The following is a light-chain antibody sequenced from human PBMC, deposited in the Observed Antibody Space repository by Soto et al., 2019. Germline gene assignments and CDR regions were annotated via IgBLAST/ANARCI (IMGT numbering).Light chain of an antibody. CDR2: EVS. CDR3: SSYTTSTSLYI. CDR1: SSDVGGFNY. V-gene: IGLV2-14*01. J-gene: IGLJ1*01. Sequence: QSALTQPASVSGSPGQSITISCTGSSSDVGGFNYVSWYQQHPGKAPKLLIYEVSLRPSGISNRFSGSKSGNTASLTISGLQAEDEAVYYCSSYTTSTSLYIFGTGTKLTVL.